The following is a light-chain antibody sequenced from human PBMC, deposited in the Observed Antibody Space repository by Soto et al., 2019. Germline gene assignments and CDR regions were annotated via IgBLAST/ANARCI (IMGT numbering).Light chain of an antibody. V-gene: IGKV1-5*01. J-gene: IGKJ4*01. CDR1: QSIRPW. CDR2: DAC. Sequence: DIQMTQSPSTLSASVGDRVTITCRASQSIRPWLAWYQQKPGKAPKLLIYDACTLESGVPSRFSGSGSGTEFTLTISSLQSDDFATYYCQQYNSYSAITFGGGTRVE. CDR3: QQYNSYSAIT.